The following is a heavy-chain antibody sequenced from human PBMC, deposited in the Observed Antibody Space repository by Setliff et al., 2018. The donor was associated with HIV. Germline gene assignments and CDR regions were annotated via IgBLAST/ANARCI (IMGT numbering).Heavy chain of an antibody. J-gene: IGHJ4*02. D-gene: IGHD4-17*01. CDR3: ARHAPGSAYGDAYHFDH. V-gene: IGHV4-61*02. CDR2: IYTSGRT. Sequence: SETLSLTCIVSGGSISSGSYYWSWIRQPAGKGLEWIGRIYTSGRTNHNPSLKSRVTISVDPSKNQFSLKLTSVTAADTAVYYCARHAPGSAYGDAYHFDHWGQGTLVTVSS. CDR1: GGSISSGSYY.